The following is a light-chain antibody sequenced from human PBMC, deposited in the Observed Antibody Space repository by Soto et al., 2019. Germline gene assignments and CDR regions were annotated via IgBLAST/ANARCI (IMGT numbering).Light chain of an antibody. Sequence: DIHITQSPSTPSASVGDRVTITCRASQSISSWLAWYQQKPGKAPKLLIYKASSLESGVPSRFSGSGSGTEFTLTISSLQPDDFATYYCQQYNSYSWTFGQGTKVDIK. CDR3: QQYNSYSWT. V-gene: IGKV1-5*03. CDR1: QSISSW. CDR2: KAS. J-gene: IGKJ1*01.